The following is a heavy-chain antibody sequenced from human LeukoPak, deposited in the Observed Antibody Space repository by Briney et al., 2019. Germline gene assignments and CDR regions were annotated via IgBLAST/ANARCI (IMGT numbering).Heavy chain of an antibody. V-gene: IGHV1-2*02. CDR2: INPNSGGT. D-gene: IGHD6-13*01. CDR1: GYTFTGYY. J-gene: IGHJ4*02. Sequence: ASVKVSCKASGYTFTGYYMHWVRQAPGQGLEWMGWINPNSGGTNYAQKFQGRVTMTRDTSISTAYMELSRLRSDDTAVYYCARDSPYSSSSLGLDYWGQGTLVTVSS. CDR3: ARDSPYSSSSLGLDY.